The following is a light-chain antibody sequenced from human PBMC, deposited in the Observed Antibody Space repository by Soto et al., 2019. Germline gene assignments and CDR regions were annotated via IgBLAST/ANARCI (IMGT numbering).Light chain of an antibody. CDR1: SSDVGAYNY. J-gene: IGLJ2*01. Sequence: QSALAQPASVSGSPGQSITISCTGTSSDVGAYNYVSWYHQHHPGKAPELIIYDVTDRPSGVSTRFSGSKSGNPASLTISGLQAEDEGDYYCRSYTTIKTVIFGGGTKLTVL. CDR3: RSYTTIKTVI. CDR2: DVT. V-gene: IGLV2-14*01.